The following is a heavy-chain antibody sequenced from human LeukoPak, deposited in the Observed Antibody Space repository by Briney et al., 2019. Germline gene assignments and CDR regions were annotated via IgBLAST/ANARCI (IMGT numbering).Heavy chain of an antibody. CDR2: FDPEDGET. Sequence: ASVKVSCKVAGYTLTELSMHWVRQAPGKGLEWVGGFDPEDGETIYAQKFQGRVTMTEDTSTDTAYMELSSLSSEDTAVYYYATGLRLGELSLLDYWGQGTLVTVSS. J-gene: IGHJ4*02. CDR1: GYTLTELS. CDR3: ATGLRLGELSLLDY. V-gene: IGHV1-24*01. D-gene: IGHD3-16*02.